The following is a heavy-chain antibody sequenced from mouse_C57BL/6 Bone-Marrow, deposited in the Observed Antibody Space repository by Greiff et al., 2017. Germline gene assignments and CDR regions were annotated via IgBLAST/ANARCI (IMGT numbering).Heavy chain of an antibody. Sequence: EVKLVESGAELVRPGASVKLSCTASGFNIKDDYMHWVKQRPEQGLEWIGWIDPENGDTEYASKFQGKATITADKSSNTAYLQLSSLTSEDTAVYYCTLTTAWGQGTLVTVSA. J-gene: IGHJ3*02. CDR3: TLTTA. V-gene: IGHV14-4*01. CDR2: IDPENGDT. D-gene: IGHD1-2*01. CDR1: GFNIKDDY.